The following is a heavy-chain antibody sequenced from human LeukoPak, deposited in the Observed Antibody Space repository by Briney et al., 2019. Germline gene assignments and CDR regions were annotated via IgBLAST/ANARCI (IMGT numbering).Heavy chain of an antibody. V-gene: IGHV4-31*03. CDR1: GGSISSGAYY. Sequence: SQTLSLTCTVSGGSISSGAYYWSWIRQVPGKGLEWIGYGYFRGNTFYNPSLKGRVSISVDTSNNHFSLQLNSVTAADTAVYYCAKSREYFDVLSAFDSWGQGALVTVSS. D-gene: IGHD3-3*01. CDR3: AKSREYFDVLSAFDS. CDR2: GYFRGNT. J-gene: IGHJ4*02.